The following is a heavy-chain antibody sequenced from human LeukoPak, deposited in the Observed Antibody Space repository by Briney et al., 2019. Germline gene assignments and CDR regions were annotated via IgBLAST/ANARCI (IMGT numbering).Heavy chain of an antibody. D-gene: IGHD1-1*01. V-gene: IGHV1-69*06. J-gene: IGHJ5*02. CDR3: ARSYNWNDVWFDP. Sequence: ASVKVSCKASGGTFSGYAISWVRQAPGQGLEWMGGIIPIFGTANYAQKFQGRVTITADKSTSTAYMELSSLRSEDTAVYYCARSYNWNDVWFDPWGQGTLVTVSS. CDR2: IIPIFGTA. CDR1: GGTFSGYA.